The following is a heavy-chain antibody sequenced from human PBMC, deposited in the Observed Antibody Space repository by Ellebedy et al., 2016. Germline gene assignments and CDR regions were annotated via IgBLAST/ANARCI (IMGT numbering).Heavy chain of an antibody. Sequence: GSLRLXCTVSGGSISSYYWSWIRQPPGKGLEWIGYIYYSGSTNYNPSLKSRVTISVDTSKNQFSLKLSSVTAADTAVYYCARTPMVRGVSIDYWGQGTLVTVSS. J-gene: IGHJ4*02. CDR2: IYYSGST. CDR3: ARTPMVRGVSIDY. CDR1: GGSISSYY. V-gene: IGHV4-59*12. D-gene: IGHD3-10*01.